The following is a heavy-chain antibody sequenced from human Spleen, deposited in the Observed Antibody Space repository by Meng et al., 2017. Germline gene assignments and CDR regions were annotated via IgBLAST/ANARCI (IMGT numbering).Heavy chain of an antibody. J-gene: IGHJ4*02. CDR2: IYHSGCT. D-gene: IGHD4-23*01. V-gene: IGHV4-4*02. CDR1: GFSISSSKW. CDR3: ERDGLYGGNSFDY. Sequence: QVQWQESGPCPVKASGTLSLTCAVSGFSISSSKWWSCVRQPPGKGLEWIGEIYHSGCTNYNPYLKSRVTISVDKSKTQFSLKLSSVTDADTAVYYCERDGLYGGNSFDYWGQGTLVTVSS.